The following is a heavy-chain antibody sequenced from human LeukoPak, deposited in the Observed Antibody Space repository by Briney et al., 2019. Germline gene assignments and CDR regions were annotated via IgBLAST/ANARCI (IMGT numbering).Heavy chain of an antibody. CDR1: GYSFTSYC. CDR2: IYPGDSGP. Sequence: GESLKISCKVSGYSFTSYCIGWVRQMPGKGLGWMGIIYPGDSGPTYSPSFQGQVTISVDKSINTAYLQWSSLQASDTAMYYCGMSGDRVPLQDDVFDVWGQGTMVTVST. J-gene: IGHJ3*01. D-gene: IGHD1-26*01. V-gene: IGHV5-51*01. CDR3: GMSGDRVPLQDDVFDV.